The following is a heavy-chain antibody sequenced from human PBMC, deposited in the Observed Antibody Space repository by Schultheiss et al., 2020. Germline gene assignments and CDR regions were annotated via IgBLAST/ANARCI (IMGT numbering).Heavy chain of an antibody. CDR1: GYSFTSYW. J-gene: IGHJ4*02. CDR3: ARDGVENYFDY. D-gene: IGHD3-16*01. CDR2: IKSKTDGGTA. V-gene: IGHV3-15*01. Sequence: GESLKIACKGSGYSFTSYWIGWVRQAPGKGLEWVGRIKSKTDGGTADYAATVKGRFTISRDDSKNTLYLQMNSLRAEDTAVYYCARDGVENYFDYWGQGTLVTVSS.